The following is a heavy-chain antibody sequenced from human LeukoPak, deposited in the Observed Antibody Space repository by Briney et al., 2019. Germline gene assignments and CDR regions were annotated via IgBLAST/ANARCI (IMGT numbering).Heavy chain of an antibody. CDR3: ARGARRIVVVPAAFNV. CDR2: IYYSGST. V-gene: IGHV4-59*12. Sequence: SETLSLTCTVSGGSISSYYWSWIRQPPGKGLEWIGYIYYSGSTNYNPSLKSRVTISVDTSKNQFSLKLSSVTAADTAVYYCARGARRIVVVPAAFNVWGQGTTVTVSS. CDR1: GGSISSYY. J-gene: IGHJ6*02. D-gene: IGHD2-2*01.